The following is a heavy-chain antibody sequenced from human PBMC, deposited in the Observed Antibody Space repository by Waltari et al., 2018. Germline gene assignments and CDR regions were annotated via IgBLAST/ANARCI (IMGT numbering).Heavy chain of an antibody. CDR3: ARPTARGWFDP. V-gene: IGHV4-31*03. CDR1: GGSISSGGYY. D-gene: IGHD4-17*01. Sequence: QVQLQESGPGLVKPSQTLSLPCTVSGGSISSGGYYWSWMRQHPGKGLEWIGYIYDSGSTYYNPSLKSRVTISVDTSKNQFSLKLSSVTAADTAVYYCARPTARGWFDPWGQGTLVTVSS. J-gene: IGHJ5*02. CDR2: IYDSGST.